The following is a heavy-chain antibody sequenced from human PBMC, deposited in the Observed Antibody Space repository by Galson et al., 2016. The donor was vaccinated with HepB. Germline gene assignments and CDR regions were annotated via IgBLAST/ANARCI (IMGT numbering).Heavy chain of an antibody. J-gene: IGHJ4*02. CDR2: IISSGTYF. V-gene: IGHV3-21*01. CDR1: GLSIGDYG. Sequence: SLRLSCAASGLSIGDYGMIWVRQAPGKGLEWVSSIISSGTYFYYADSVLGRFTISRDNAKNSLYLQMNNLTAEDTAVYYCARDRSIFGVVVGDYYFDSWGQGTLVSVSS. CDR3: ARDRSIFGVVVGDYYFDS. D-gene: IGHD3-3*01.